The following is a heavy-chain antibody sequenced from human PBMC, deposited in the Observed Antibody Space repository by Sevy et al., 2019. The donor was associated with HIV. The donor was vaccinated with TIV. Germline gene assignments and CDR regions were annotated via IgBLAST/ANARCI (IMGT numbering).Heavy chain of an antibody. J-gene: IGHJ6*02. Sequence: GGSLRLSCVGSGFTFKDDFMTWVRQAPGKGLEWVSSISSRSSFTYYADSVKGRFTISRDNAQNSMFLQMNSVRPEDTAVYYCARDRDGYASGRRHPYYYYHGMDVWGQGTTVTVSS. CDR3: ARDRDGYASGRRHPYYYYHGMDV. CDR2: ISSRSSFT. CDR1: GFTFKDDF. V-gene: IGHV3-21*01. D-gene: IGHD3-10*01.